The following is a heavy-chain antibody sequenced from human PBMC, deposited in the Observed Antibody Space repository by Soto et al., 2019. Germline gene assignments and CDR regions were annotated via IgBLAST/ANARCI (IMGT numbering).Heavy chain of an antibody. D-gene: IGHD6-6*01. J-gene: IGHJ4*02. CDR3: AIHVHLPXARTPFAS. CDR1: GGSTSGDW. Sequence: SETLSLSCTGSGGSTSGDWWSWLRQPPGKGQEWIGYIYNIGSTNYNPSLRSRVTMSIDTSQEQFSLKVSSVTATDTAFYFFAIHVHLPXARTPFASWCRSPLVT. CDR2: IYNIGST. V-gene: IGHV4-59*08.